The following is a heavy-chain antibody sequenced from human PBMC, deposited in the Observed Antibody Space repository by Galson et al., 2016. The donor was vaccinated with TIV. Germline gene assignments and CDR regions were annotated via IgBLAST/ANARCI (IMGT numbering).Heavy chain of an antibody. V-gene: IGHV1-58*01. J-gene: IGHJ4*02. CDR3: AAFPFYYDNSGTPFDY. CDR2: IVVGSGNT. Sequence: SVKVSCKASGFIFTSSAVQWVRQARGQRLEWIGWIVVGSGNTNYAPNFQERVTITRDMSTSTVYMDLSSLRPEDTAVYYCAAFPFYYDNSGTPFDYWGQGTLVTVSS. D-gene: IGHD3-22*01. CDR1: GFIFTSSA.